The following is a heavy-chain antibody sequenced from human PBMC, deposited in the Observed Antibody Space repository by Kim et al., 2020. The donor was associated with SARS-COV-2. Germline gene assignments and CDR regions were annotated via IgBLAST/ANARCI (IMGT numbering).Heavy chain of an antibody. D-gene: IGHD2-15*01. CDR3: ASRYCSGGSCHREFDP. J-gene: IGHJ5*02. CDR2: IIPILGIA. V-gene: IGHV1-69*04. CDR1: GGTFSSYA. Sequence: SVKVSCKASGGTFSSYAISWVRQAPGQGLEWMGRIIPILGIANYAQKFQGRVTITADKSTSTAYMELSSLRSEDTAVYYCASRYCSGGSCHREFDPWGQGTLVTVSS.